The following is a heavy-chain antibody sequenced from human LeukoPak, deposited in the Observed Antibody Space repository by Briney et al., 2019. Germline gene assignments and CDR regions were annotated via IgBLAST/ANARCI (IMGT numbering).Heavy chain of an antibody. V-gene: IGHV1-69*06. CDR2: IIPIFGTA. D-gene: IGHD3-3*01. CDR1: GGTFSSYA. CDR3: ARGLRFLEWLSGKMGAFDI. Sequence: GVSVKVSCKASGGTFSSYAIIWVRQAPGHPLEWTGGIIPIFGTANYAQKFQGRVTITADKSTSTAYMELSSLRSEDTAVYYCARGLRFLEWLSGKMGAFDIWGQGTMVTVSS. J-gene: IGHJ3*02.